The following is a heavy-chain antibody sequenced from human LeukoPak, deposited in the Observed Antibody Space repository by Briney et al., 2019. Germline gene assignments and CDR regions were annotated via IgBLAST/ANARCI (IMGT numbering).Heavy chain of an antibody. J-gene: IGHJ4*02. D-gene: IGHD3-10*01. Sequence: GGSLRLSCAASGFTFSSYAMHWVRQAPGKGLEYVSAISSNGGSTYYANSVKGRFTISRDNSKNTLYLQMGSLRAEDTAVYYCARDISFFYGSPGDYWGQGTLVTVSS. V-gene: IGHV3-64*01. CDR3: ARDISFFYGSPGDY. CDR2: ISSNGGST. CDR1: GFTFSSYA.